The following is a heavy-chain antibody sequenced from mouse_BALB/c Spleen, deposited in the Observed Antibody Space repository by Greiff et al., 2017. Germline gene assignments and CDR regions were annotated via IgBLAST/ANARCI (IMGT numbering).Heavy chain of an antibody. CDR2: IWWDDDK. D-gene: IGHD1-1*01. V-gene: IGHV8-8*01. Sequence: QVTLKVSGPGILKPSQTLSLTCSFSGFSLSTSGMGVGWIRQPSGKGLEWLAHIWWDDDKYYNPSLKSQLTISKDTSRNQVFLKITSVDTADTATYYCARRAVYYYGSSRYAMDYWGQGTSVTVSS. CDR3: ARRAVYYYGSSRYAMDY. J-gene: IGHJ4*01. CDR1: GFSLSTSGMG.